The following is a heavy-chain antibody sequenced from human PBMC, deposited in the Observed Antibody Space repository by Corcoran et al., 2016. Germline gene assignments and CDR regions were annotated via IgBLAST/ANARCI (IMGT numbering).Heavy chain of an antibody. Sequence: EVQLVESGGGLVQPGGSLRLSCAASGFTFSSYGINWVRQAPGKGLEWVSYISDSSSTIYYADSVKGRFTISRDNAKNSLYLQMNSLRDEDTAVYYCASHHSAYYYYGMDVWGQGTTVTVSS. J-gene: IGHJ6*02. CDR1: GFTFSSYG. V-gene: IGHV3-48*02. CDR3: ASHHSAYYYYGMDV. CDR2: ISDSSSTI.